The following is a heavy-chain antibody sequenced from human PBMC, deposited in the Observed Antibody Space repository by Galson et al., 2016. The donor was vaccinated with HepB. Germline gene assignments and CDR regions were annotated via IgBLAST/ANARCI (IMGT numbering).Heavy chain of an antibody. CDR2: ITRGGTP. CDR1: GFTLSTYA. J-gene: IGHJ4*02. V-gene: IGHV3-23*01. D-gene: IGHD6-13*01. Sequence: SLRLSCAASGFTLSTYAMTWVRQAPGRGLDWISAITRGGTPYYNPSLQSRVTISIDASDNRFSLRLTSVTAADTGVYYCAKERAGASGTRWGQGILVTVSS. CDR3: AKERAGASGTR.